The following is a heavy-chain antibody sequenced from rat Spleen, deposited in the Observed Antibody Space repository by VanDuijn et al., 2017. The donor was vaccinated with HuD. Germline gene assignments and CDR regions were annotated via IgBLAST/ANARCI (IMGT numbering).Heavy chain of an antibody. CDR2: IIDTGGRT. D-gene: IGHD1-10*01. CDR1: GFTFNKFW. Sequence: EVQLVESGGGLVQPGRSLKLSCVASGFTFNKFWMTWIRQAPGKGLEWVASIIDTGGRTYYPDSVKGRFTISRDNAKSTLYLQMDSLRSEDTATYYCATRGNNPFAYWGQGTLVTVSS. J-gene: IGHJ3*01. V-gene: IGHV5-31*01. CDR3: ATRGNNPFAY.